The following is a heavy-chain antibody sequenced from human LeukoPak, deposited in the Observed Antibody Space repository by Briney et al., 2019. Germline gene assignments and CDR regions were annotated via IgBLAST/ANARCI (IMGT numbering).Heavy chain of an antibody. D-gene: IGHD3-22*01. CDR2: IYSGGST. J-gene: IGHJ4*02. V-gene: IGHV3-53*05. CDR1: GFTISSNY. Sequence: PGGSLRLSCAASGFTISSNYMNWVRQAPGKGLEWVSVIYSGGSTYYAKSVKGRFTISRDNAKNSLYLQMNSLRAEDTALYYCAKDGLNYYDSSGKRLSYYFDYWGQGTLVTVSS. CDR3: AKDGLNYYDSSGKRLSYYFDY.